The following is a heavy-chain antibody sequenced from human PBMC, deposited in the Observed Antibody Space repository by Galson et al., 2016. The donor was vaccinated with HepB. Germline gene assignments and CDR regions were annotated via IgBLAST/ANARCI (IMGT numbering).Heavy chain of an antibody. D-gene: IGHD2-21*01. CDR2: IGSTGIDT. Sequence: SLRLSCAASGFTFSSYAMSWVRQAPGKGLEWVSVIGSTGIDTHYADSVRGRFTISRDNSKNPLYPQMNSLRAEDTAVYYCANRLPGVSPGRNWGQGTLVTVSS. CDR1: GFTFSSYA. CDR3: ANRLPGVSPGRN. J-gene: IGHJ4*02. V-gene: IGHV3-23*01.